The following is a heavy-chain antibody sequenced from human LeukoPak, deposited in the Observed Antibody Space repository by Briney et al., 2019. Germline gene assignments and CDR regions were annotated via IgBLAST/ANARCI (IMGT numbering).Heavy chain of an antibody. CDR1: GFTFTGYY. CDR3: ARDAVTVATPYFDF. J-gene: IGHJ4*02. V-gene: IGHV1-2*02. Sequence: GASVKVSRKTSGFTFTGYYLHWVRQAPGQGLEWMGWINLNSGATTYAQEFQGRVTMTRDTSISTAYMELSRLRSDDTAVYHCARDAVTVATPYFDFWGQGTLVTVSS. CDR2: INLNSGAT. D-gene: IGHD4-11*01.